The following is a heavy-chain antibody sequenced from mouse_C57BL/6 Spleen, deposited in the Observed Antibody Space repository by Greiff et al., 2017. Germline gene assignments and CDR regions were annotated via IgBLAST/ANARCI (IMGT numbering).Heavy chain of an antibody. V-gene: IGHV3-6*01. CDR2: ISYDGSN. D-gene: IGHD4-1*01. CDR3: ARDWDDWYFDV. Sequence: EVKLLESGPGLVKPSQSLSLTCSVTGYSITSGYYWNWIRQFPGNKLEWMGYISYDGSNNYNPSLKNRISITRDTSKNQFFLKLNSVTTEDTATYYCARDWDDWYFDVWGTGTTVTVSS. J-gene: IGHJ1*03. CDR1: GYSITSGYY.